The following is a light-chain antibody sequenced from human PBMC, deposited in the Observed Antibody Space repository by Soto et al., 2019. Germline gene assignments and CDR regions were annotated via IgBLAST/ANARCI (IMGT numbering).Light chain of an antibody. J-gene: IGKJ1*01. V-gene: IGKV3D-15*01. CDR3: QQYNNWPPS. CDR2: TTS. Sequence: TVMTQSPATLSVSPGERDTLSCRASQSVSSNLAWYQQPPGQAPRLLIHTTSTRATGIPARFSGSGSGTEFTLTISSQQSEDFAVYYCQQYNNWPPSFGQGSKVEIK. CDR1: QSVSSN.